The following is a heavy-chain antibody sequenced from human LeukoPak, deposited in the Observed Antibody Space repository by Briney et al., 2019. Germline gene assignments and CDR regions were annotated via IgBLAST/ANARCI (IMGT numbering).Heavy chain of an antibody. V-gene: IGHV5-51*01. CDR2: IYPGDSDT. J-gene: IGHJ5*02. D-gene: IGHD2-2*01. CDR3: ARRPYCSSTSCYQSNWFDP. Sequence: GESLKISCKGSGYSFTSYWIGWVRQMPGKGLEWMGIIYPGDSDTRYSPSFQGQVTISADKSTSTAYLQWSSLKASDTAMYYCARRPYCSSTSCYQSNWFDPWGQGTLVTVSS. CDR1: GYSFTSYW.